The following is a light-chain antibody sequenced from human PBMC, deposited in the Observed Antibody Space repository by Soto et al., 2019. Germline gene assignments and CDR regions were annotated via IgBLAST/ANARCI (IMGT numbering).Light chain of an antibody. V-gene: IGKV2-30*01. CDR3: MQGTHWPIT. J-gene: IGKJ5*01. CDR2: KVS. CDR1: HSLVYNDGNTY. Sequence: DVVMTQSPLSLPVTLGQPASISCRSTHSLVYNDGNTYLNWFQQKPGQSLRRLIYKVSDRDSGVPDRFSGSGSGTDFALKISRVEAEDVGVYYCMQGTHWPITFGQGTRLEIK.